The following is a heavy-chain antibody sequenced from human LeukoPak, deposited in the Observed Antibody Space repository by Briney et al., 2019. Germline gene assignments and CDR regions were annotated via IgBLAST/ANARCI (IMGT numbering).Heavy chain of an antibody. CDR3: ARIVTHDYGDLDY. D-gene: IGHD4-17*01. Sequence: SVKVSCKASGGTFSSYAISWVRQAPGQGLEWMGGIIPIFGTANYARKFQGRVTITADESTSTAYMELSSLRSEDTAVYYCARIVTHDYGDLDYWGQGTLVTVSS. V-gene: IGHV1-69*13. CDR1: GGTFSSYA. J-gene: IGHJ4*02. CDR2: IIPIFGTA.